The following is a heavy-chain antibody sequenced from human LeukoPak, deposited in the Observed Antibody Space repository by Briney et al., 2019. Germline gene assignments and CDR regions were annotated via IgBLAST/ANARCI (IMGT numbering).Heavy chain of an antibody. CDR1: GYSFTGRY. V-gene: IGHV1-2*02. Sequence: ASVKVSCKASGYSFTGRYMHWVRQAPGQGLEWMGCINPDNGGTNYVQRFQGRVTMTRDTSVTTAYMELNRLRSDDTAVYYCGSGQWLVGVFYWGQGTLVTVSS. CDR2: INPDNGGT. D-gene: IGHD6-19*01. CDR3: GSGQWLVGVFY. J-gene: IGHJ4*02.